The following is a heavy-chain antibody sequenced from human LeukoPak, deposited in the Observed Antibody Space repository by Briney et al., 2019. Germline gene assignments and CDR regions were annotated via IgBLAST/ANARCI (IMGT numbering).Heavy chain of an antibody. CDR1: GFTFSNYS. V-gene: IGHV3-48*01. CDR2: ISRSSSTI. J-gene: IGHJ3*02. Sequence: GGALRLSCAASGFTFSNYSMNWVRQAPGKGLEWVSYISRSSSTIYYADSVKGRFTISRDNAKNSLYLQMNSLRAEDTAVYYCARAKRNGFDIWGQGTMVTVSS. CDR3: ARAKRNGFDI.